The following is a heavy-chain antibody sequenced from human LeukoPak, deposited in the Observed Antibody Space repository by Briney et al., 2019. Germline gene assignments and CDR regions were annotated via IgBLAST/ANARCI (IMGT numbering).Heavy chain of an antibody. Sequence: GGSLRLSCAASGFTVSSNYMSWVRQAPGKGLEWVSVIYSGGSTYYADSVKGRFTISRDNSKNTLYLQMNSLRVEDTAVYYCARGSYDSSGYPVVAFDIWGQGTMVTVSS. J-gene: IGHJ3*02. CDR2: IYSGGST. D-gene: IGHD3-22*01. V-gene: IGHV3-53*01. CDR1: GFTVSSNY. CDR3: ARGSYDSSGYPVVAFDI.